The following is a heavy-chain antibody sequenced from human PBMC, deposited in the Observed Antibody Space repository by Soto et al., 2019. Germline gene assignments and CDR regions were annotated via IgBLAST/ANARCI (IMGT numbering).Heavy chain of an antibody. Sequence: EVQLLESGGGLVQPGGSLRLSCAASGFSFSSYAMNLVRQAPGKGLEWLSTISGSDDNTYYADSVKGRFTNSRDNSKNTLYLHMTSLRAEDTAIYYSAKTFSNWYFDLWGRGTLVTVSS. J-gene: IGHJ2*01. CDR3: AKTFSNWYFDL. V-gene: IGHV3-23*01. CDR1: GFSFSSYA. CDR2: ISGSDDNT.